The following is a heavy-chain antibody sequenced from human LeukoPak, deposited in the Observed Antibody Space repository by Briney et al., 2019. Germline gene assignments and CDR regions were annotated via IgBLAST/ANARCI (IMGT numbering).Heavy chain of an antibody. Sequence: SETLSLTCTVSGGSISSYYWGWIRQPPGKGLEWIGSIYYSGSTYCNPSLKSRVTISVDTSKNQFSLKLSSVTAADTAVYYCARLFSGWHDYWGQGTLVTVSS. CDR2: IYYSGST. D-gene: IGHD6-19*01. CDR3: ARLFSGWHDY. V-gene: IGHV4-39*01. J-gene: IGHJ4*02. CDR1: GGSISSYY.